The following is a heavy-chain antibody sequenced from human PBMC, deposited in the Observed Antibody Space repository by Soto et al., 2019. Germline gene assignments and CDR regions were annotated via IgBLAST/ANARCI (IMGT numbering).Heavy chain of an antibody. D-gene: IGHD6-19*01. CDR2: INPNSGGT. CDR1: GYSFTGHY. J-gene: IGHJ4*02. CDR3: AAVTGGGTLDY. Sequence: ASVKVSCKASGYSFTGHYMHWVRQAPGRGLEWMGWINPNSGGTSYAQKFQGRVTMTRDTSISTAYMELSRLTSDDTAVYYCAAVTGGGTLDYWGQGTLVTVSS. V-gene: IGHV1-2*02.